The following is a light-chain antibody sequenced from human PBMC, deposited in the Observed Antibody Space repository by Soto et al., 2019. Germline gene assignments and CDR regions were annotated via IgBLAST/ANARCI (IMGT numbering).Light chain of an antibody. J-gene: IGKJ3*01. CDR1: QDIIDY. CDR3: QQYDDLPFT. V-gene: IGKV1-33*01. Sequence: DVQLTQSPYSLYASIGDRVTITCQASQDIIDYLNWYQQKPGKAPNILIYDASNLETGVPSRFSGSGSGTDFTFTINSLQPEDFATYYCQQYDDLPFTFGPGTKVDIK. CDR2: DAS.